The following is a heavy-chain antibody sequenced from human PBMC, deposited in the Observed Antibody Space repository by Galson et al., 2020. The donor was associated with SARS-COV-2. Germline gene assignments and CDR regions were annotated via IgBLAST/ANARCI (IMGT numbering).Heavy chain of an antibody. Sequence: ASVKVSCKASGYTFTTYYISWVRQAPGQGLEWMGWISPYNGDPNYAQNLQGRVSMTTDTSTGTAYMELKSLRSDDTAVYFCARSLSLGECSGGSCYSYWGQGTLVTVSS. V-gene: IGHV1-18*01. CDR3: ARSLSLGECSGGSCYSY. CDR2: ISPYNGDP. D-gene: IGHD2-15*01. CDR1: GYTFTTYY. J-gene: IGHJ1*01.